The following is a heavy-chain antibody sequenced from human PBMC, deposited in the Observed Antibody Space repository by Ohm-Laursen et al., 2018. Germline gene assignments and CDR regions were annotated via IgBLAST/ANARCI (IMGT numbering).Heavy chain of an antibody. J-gene: IGHJ6*02. V-gene: IGHV3-9*01. CDR1: GFTFDDYT. Sequence: SLRLSCAASGFTFDDYTMHWVRQVPGKGLEWVSRITWNSGSITYADSVKGRFTISRDNAKNSLYLQMNSLRAEDTALYYCAKEYSSSWVRNGMDVWGQGTTVTVSS. D-gene: IGHD6-13*01. CDR2: ITWNSGSI. CDR3: AKEYSSSWVRNGMDV.